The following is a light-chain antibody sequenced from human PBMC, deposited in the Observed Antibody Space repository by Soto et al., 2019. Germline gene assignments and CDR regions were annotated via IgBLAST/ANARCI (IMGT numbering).Light chain of an antibody. J-gene: IGLJ3*02. CDR2: GNT. V-gene: IGLV1-40*01. Sequence: QSVRTQPPSVSGAPGQRVTISCTGSSSKIGAGYDVHWYQQLPGTAPKLLIYGNTNRPSGVPDRFSGSKSGTSASLAITGLQAEDEADYYCQSYDSSLSGWVFGGGTKLTVL. CDR1: SSKIGAGYD. CDR3: QSYDSSLSGWV.